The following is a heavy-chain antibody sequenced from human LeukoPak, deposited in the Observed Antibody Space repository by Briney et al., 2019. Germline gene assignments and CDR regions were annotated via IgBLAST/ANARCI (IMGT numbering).Heavy chain of an antibody. Sequence: ASVKVSCKASGYTFTGYYMHWVRQAPGQGLEWMGWINPNSGGTNYAQKFQGRVTMTRDTSISTAYMELSRLRSDDTAVYYCARGRIVATGGYFDYWGQGTLVTVSS. V-gene: IGHV1-2*02. D-gene: IGHD5-12*01. CDR1: GYTFTGYY. CDR2: INPNSGGT. J-gene: IGHJ4*02. CDR3: ARGRIVATGGYFDY.